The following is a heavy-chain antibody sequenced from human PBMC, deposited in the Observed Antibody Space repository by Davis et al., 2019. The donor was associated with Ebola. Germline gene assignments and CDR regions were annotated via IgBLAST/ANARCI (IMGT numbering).Heavy chain of an antibody. CDR3: AKELLWWSGSDV. D-gene: IGHD2-21*01. Sequence: PGGSLRPSCTASRFTSCCCAMNWVRQAPGKGLDWVSVIRSSSNGRHYADSVKGRFTISRDDSKNTVYLQMSSLRAEDTDVYDCAKELLWWSGSDVWGQGTTVNVSS. CDR2: IRSSSNGR. V-gene: IGHV3-23*03. CDR1: RFTSCCCA. J-gene: IGHJ6*02.